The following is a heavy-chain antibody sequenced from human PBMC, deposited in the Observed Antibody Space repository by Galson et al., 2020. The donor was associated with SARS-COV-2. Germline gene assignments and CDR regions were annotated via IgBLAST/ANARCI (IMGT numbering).Heavy chain of an antibody. CDR2: IYSGGST. J-gene: IGHJ5*02. CDR1: GFTVSSNS. D-gene: IGHD3-10*01. Sequence: GESLKISCAASGFTVSSNSMSWVRQAPGKGLEWVSVIYSGGSTYYADSVKGRFTISRDNSKNTLYLQMNSLRAEDTAVYYCARDYFNGELDPWGQGTLVTVSS. CDR3: ARDYFNGELDP. V-gene: IGHV3-53*01.